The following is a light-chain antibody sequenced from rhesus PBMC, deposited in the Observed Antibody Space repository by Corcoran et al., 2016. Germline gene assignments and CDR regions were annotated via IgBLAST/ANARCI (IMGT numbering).Light chain of an antibody. CDR2: AAS. CDR3: QHGYGVPYS. Sequence: DIQMTQSPSSPPASVGYRVTITCLASQGISNNLAWYQQKPGKVPNILTNAASTLQSGDPSRIGGSGSRTYFTLTISNLQPERFATYYGQHGYGVPYSFGQGTKVEIK. J-gene: IGKJ2*01. V-gene: IGKV1S17*01. CDR1: QGISNN.